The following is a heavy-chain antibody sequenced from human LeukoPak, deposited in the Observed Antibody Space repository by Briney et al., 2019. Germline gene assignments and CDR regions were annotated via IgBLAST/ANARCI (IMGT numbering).Heavy chain of an antibody. V-gene: IGHV5-51*01. J-gene: IGHJ3*02. CDR2: IYPGDSDT. Sequence: GESLKISCKGSGYSFTSYWIGWVRQIPGKGLEWMGIIYPGDSDTRYSPSFQGQVTISADKSISTAYLQWSSLKASDTAMYYCARQSITMVRGVILADAFDIWGQGTMVTVSS. D-gene: IGHD3-10*01. CDR1: GYSFTSYW. CDR3: ARQSITMVRGVILADAFDI.